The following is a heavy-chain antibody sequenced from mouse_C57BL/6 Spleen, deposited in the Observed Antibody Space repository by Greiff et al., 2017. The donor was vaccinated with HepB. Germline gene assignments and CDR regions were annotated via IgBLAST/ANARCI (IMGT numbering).Heavy chain of an antibody. Sequence: EVKLMESGGGLVQPGGSMKLSCVASGFTFSNYWMNWVRQSPEKGLEWVAQIRLKSDNYATHYAESVKGRFTISRDDSKSSVYLQMNNLRAEDTGIYYCTGSSGSSFAYWGQGTLVTVSA. V-gene: IGHV6-3*01. CDR1: GFTFSNYW. J-gene: IGHJ3*01. CDR2: IRLKSDNYAT. D-gene: IGHD3-2*02. CDR3: TGSSGSSFAY.